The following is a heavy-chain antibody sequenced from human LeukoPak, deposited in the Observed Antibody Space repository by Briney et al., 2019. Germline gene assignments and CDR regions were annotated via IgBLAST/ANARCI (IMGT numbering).Heavy chain of an antibody. CDR2: INPDSGGT. Sequence: ASVKVSCKTSGYTFTDYYMHWVRQAPGQGLEWMGWINPDSGGTSYAQKFQGRVTMTRDTSISTAYMELSRLRFDDTAVYYCARDGGDGYNAYYFDYWGQGGLVTVSS. J-gene: IGHJ4*02. V-gene: IGHV1-2*02. CDR1: GYTFTDYY. D-gene: IGHD5-24*01. CDR3: ARDGGDGYNAYYFDY.